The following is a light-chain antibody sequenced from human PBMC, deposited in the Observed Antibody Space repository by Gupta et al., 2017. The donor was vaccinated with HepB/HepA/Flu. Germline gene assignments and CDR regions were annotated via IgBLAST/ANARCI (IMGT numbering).Light chain of an antibody. V-gene: IGLV10-54*04. Sequence: QAGLTQPPSVSTGLRQTATLTCTGNSNNVGPEGAVWLQQHQGHAPKLLSYNNNDRPSGISERFSASRSGNTASLTMTEVQSEDEADYYCSAWDSSLNAHVFGTGTKVNVL. CDR2: NNN. J-gene: IGLJ1*01. CDR3: SAWDSSLNAHV. CDR1: SNNVGPEG.